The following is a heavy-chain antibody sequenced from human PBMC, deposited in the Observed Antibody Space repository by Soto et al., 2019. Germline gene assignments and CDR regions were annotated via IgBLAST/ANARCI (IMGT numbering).Heavy chain of an antibody. J-gene: IGHJ4*02. D-gene: IGHD2-21*01. Sequence: EVQLVESGGGLVQPGGSLRVSCAASGFALNDNNMKWVRQAPGKGLEWVADTSASSGATYYADSVKGRFTISRDDAKNSLFLQMNNLRVEDTATYYCVRDSAYSFDYWGQGTLVTVSS. V-gene: IGHV3-48*01. CDR2: TSASSGAT. CDR1: GFALNDNN. CDR3: VRDSAYSFDY.